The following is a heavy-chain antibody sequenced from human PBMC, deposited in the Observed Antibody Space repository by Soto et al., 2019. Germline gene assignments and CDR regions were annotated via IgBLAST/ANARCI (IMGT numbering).Heavy chain of an antibody. Sequence: QVQLVQSGAEVKKPGASVKVSCKASGYTFTSYDINWVRQATGQGLEWMGWMNPNSGNTGYAQKFQGRVTMTRNTSISTAYMERSSLRSEDTAVYYCARPTVNTFGYYYGMDVWGQGTTVTVSS. J-gene: IGHJ6*02. CDR2: MNPNSGNT. V-gene: IGHV1-8*01. CDR3: ARPTVNTFGYYYGMDV. CDR1: GYTFTSYD. D-gene: IGHD3-16*01.